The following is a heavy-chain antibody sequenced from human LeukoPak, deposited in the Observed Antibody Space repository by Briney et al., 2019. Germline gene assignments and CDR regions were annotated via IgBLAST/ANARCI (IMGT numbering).Heavy chain of an antibody. V-gene: IGHV1-69*05. Sequence: ASVTVSSKDSGASFSSFGISWVRQAPGQGLEWMGGIIPIFGSPNYAQKFQGRLTITTDESTSTAYMELSSLRSDDTAVFYCATGVRGIPIYHWGQGPVHSVSS. D-gene: IGHD3-3*01. CDR1: GASFSSFG. CDR2: IIPIFGSP. CDR3: ATGVRGIPIYH. J-gene: IGHJ4*02.